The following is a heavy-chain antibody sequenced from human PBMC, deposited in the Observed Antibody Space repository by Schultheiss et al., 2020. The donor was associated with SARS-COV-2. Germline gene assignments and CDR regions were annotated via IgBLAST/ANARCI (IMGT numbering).Heavy chain of an antibody. CDR1: GGSISSSNW. CDR3: ARAIWVVVAADNWFDP. Sequence: SETLSLTCAVSGGSISSSNWWSWVRQPPGKGLEWIGEIDHSGSTNYNPSLKSRVTISVDTSKIQFSLKLSSVTAADTAVYYCARAIWVVVAADNWFDPWGQGTLVTVSS. CDR2: IDHSGST. V-gene: IGHV4-4*02. J-gene: IGHJ5*02. D-gene: IGHD2-15*01.